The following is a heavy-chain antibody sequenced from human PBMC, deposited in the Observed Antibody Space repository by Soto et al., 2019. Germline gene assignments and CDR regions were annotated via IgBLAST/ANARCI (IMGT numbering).Heavy chain of an antibody. Sequence: SETLSLTCTVSSGSISSYYCSWIRQAAGKGLEWIGRIDTSGTTNYNPALKSRVTMSVDASKNQFSLNLSSVTAADTAVYYCARGPRGYVYYHGMDVWGQGTTVTVSS. J-gene: IGHJ6*02. CDR3: ARGPRGYVYYHGMDV. V-gene: IGHV4-4*07. CDR1: SGSISSYY. CDR2: IDTSGTT. D-gene: IGHD3-10*01.